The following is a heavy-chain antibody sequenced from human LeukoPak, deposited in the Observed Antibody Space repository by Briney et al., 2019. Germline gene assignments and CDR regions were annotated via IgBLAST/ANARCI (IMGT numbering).Heavy chain of an antibody. V-gene: IGHV3-66*01. J-gene: IGHJ4*02. Sequence: GGSLRLSCAASGFTVSSNYMSWVRQAPGKGLERVSVIYSGGSTYYADSVKGRFTISRDNSKNTLYLQMNSLRAEDTAVYYCARNPYDFWSGYFDYWGQGTLVTVSS. CDR3: ARNPYDFWSGYFDY. D-gene: IGHD3-3*01. CDR2: IYSGGST. CDR1: GFTVSSNY.